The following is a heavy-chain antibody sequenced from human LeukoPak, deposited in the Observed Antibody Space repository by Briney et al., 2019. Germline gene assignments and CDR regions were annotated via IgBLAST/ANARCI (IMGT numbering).Heavy chain of an antibody. Sequence: GGSLRLSCAASGFTFSNYAMNWVRQAPGKGLEWVSALSGSGGTTNYANSVKGRFTISRSNSKSTLYLQMNNLSVDDTAVYYCAKAVGYNTYWYFDLWGRGTLVTVSS. J-gene: IGHJ2*01. V-gene: IGHV3-23*01. CDR3: AKAVGYNTYWYFDL. CDR1: GFTFSNYA. D-gene: IGHD5-24*01. CDR2: LSGSGGTT.